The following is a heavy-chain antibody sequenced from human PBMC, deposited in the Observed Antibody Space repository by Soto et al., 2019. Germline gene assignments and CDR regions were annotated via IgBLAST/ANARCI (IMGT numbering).Heavy chain of an antibody. D-gene: IGHD3-22*01. V-gene: IGHV3-43D*04. J-gene: IGHJ4*02. CDR2: INSDGTDS. CDR3: AKALYYYDSSPLDH. CDR1: GFDFEDFA. Sequence: GGSLRLSCAAAGFDFEDFAMHWVRQAPGKGLEWVSLINSDGTDSYYMDSVRGRFTISRDNGKNSLYLQMDRLRPEDTAFYFCAKALYYYDSSPLDHWGQGTLVTVS.